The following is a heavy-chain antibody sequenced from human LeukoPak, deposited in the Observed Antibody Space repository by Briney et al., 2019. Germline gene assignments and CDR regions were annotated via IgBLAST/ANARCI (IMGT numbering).Heavy chain of an antibody. D-gene: IGHD3-22*01. CDR3: ARRRYDSPFDY. Sequence: SETLSLTCTVSGGSISSYYWSWIRQPPGKGLEWIGYIYYSGSTYYNPSLKSRVTISVDTSKDQFSLKLSSVTAADTAVYYCARRRYDSPFDYWGQGTLVTVSS. V-gene: IGHV4-59*08. CDR2: IYYSGST. J-gene: IGHJ4*02. CDR1: GGSISSYY.